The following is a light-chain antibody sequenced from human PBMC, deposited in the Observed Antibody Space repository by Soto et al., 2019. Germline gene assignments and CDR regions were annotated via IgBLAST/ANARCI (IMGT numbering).Light chain of an antibody. Sequence: DIQMTQSPSSLSASVGDRVTITCRASQSISSYLNWYQQKPGKAPKLLIYAASSLQSGVPSRFSGSGSGTDFTLTISSLQHEDFATYYCQQSYSNPPSFGGGTKVEIK. V-gene: IGKV1-39*01. CDR3: QQSYSNPPS. CDR2: AAS. J-gene: IGKJ4*01. CDR1: QSISSY.